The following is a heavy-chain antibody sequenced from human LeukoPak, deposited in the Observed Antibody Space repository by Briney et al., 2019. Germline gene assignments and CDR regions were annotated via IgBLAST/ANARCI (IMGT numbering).Heavy chain of an antibody. CDR3: ARGKRGYCSGGSCYPFDY. J-gene: IGHJ4*02. Sequence: PGGSLRLSCAASGFIFDDYGMSWVRQAPGKGLEWVSGINRNGGSTGYADSVKGRFTISRDNAKNSLYVQMNSLRAEDTALYYCARGKRGYCSGGSCYPFDYWGQGTLVTVSS. D-gene: IGHD2-15*01. V-gene: IGHV3-20*04. CDR2: INRNGGST. CDR1: GFIFDDYG.